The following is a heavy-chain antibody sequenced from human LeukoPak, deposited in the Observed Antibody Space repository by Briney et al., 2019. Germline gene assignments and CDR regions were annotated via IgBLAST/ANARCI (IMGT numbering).Heavy chain of an antibody. CDR3: ARDGNYYYGSGSLDY. J-gene: IGHJ4*02. D-gene: IGHD3-10*01. V-gene: IGHV1-18*01. CDR2: ISAYNGNT. CDR1: GYTFTSYG. Sequence: ASVKVSCKASGYTFTSYGISWVRQAPGQGLEWMGWISAYNGNTNYAQKLQGRVTMTTDTSTSTAYMELRSLRSDDTAVYYCARDGNYYYGSGSLDYWGQGTLVTVSS.